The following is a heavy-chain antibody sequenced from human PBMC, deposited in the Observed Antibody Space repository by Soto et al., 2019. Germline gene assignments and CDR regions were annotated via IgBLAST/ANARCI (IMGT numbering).Heavy chain of an antibody. D-gene: IGHD3-10*01. V-gene: IGHV3-66*01. CDR2: IYSGGST. CDR1: GFTVSSNY. J-gene: IGHJ4*02. CDR3: AMDVLLWFGELPNFDY. Sequence: EVPLVESGGGLVQPGGSLRLSCAASGFTVSSNYMSGVRQAPGKGLEWVSVIYSGGSTYYADSVKGRFTISRDNSKNTLYLQMNSLRAEDTAVYYCAMDVLLWFGELPNFDYRGQGTLVTVSS.